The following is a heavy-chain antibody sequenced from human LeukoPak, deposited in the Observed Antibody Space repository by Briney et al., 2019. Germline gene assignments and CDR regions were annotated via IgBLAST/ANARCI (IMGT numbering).Heavy chain of an antibody. CDR3: AGAMYYYDSGGYPQGRYYFDY. V-gene: IGHV3-23*01. CDR1: GFTFSSYS. Sequence: GGSLRLSCAASGFTFSSYSMTWVRQAPGKGLEWVSSISTSGGTTYYADSVKGRFTISRDNSKNTLYLQMNSLRAEDTAIYYCAGAMYYYDSGGYPQGRYYFDYWGQGTLVTVSS. D-gene: IGHD3-22*01. CDR2: ISTSGGTT. J-gene: IGHJ4*02.